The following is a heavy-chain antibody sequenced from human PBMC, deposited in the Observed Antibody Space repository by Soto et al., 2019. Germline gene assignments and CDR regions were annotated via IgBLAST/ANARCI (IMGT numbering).Heavy chain of an antibody. V-gene: IGHV3-74*01. D-gene: IGHD6-6*01. CDR3: ARDPRYYYYMDV. CDR2: INTDGSST. CDR1: GFTFCNSYW. J-gene: IGHJ6*03. Sequence: GGSLRLSCEASGFTFCNSYWMHWVRQAPGKGLVWVSRINTDGSSTSYADSVKGRFIISRDNAKKTVYLQMNSLGPDDTAVYYCARDPRYYYYMDVWGKGTTVTVSS.